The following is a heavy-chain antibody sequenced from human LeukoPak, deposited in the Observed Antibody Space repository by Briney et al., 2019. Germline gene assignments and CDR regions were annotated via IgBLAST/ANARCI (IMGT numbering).Heavy chain of an antibody. J-gene: IGHJ4*02. CDR2: IIPIFGTA. Sequence: VASVKVSCKASGYTFTGYYMHWVRQAPGQGLEWMGGIIPIFGTANYAQKFQGRVTITTDESTSTAYMELSSLRSEDTAVYYCARDRGYSYGRFDYWGQGTLVTVSS. CDR3: ARDRGYSYGRFDY. D-gene: IGHD5-18*01. CDR1: GYTFTGYY. V-gene: IGHV1-69*05.